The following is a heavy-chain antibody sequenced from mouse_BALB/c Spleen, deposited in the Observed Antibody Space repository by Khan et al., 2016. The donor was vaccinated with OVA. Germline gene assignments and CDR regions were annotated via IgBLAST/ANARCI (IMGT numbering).Heavy chain of an antibody. CDR3: GEGVWSCYFALYY. CDR1: GFSLTDYG. V-gene: IGHV2-6-5*01. CDR2: IWGGGTT. Sequence: QVQLKESGPGLVAPSQNLSITCTVSGFSLTDYGVSWIRRPPGKGLEWLGGIWGGGTTYYNSALKARLSISKHNSKSQVVLKMNSLLTDITAIYCCGEGVWSCYFALYYWGQGTSVTVSS. D-gene: IGHD2-10*02. J-gene: IGHJ4*01.